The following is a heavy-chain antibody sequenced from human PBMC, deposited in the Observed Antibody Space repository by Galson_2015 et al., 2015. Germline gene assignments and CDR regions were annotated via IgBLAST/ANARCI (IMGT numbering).Heavy chain of an antibody. CDR3: ARGRWSCPSIAYYLDY. J-gene: IGHJ4*02. V-gene: IGHV1-3*01. Sequence: SVKASCKASGYTFTGYAIHWVRQAPGKGLEWMGWISAGNGNTKYSQTVQDRVTITRDTSANTAYMELRSLRYEDTATYYCARGRWSCPSIAYYLDYWGQGTLVTVSS. CDR2: ISAGNGNT. CDR1: GYTFTGYA. D-gene: IGHD4-23*01.